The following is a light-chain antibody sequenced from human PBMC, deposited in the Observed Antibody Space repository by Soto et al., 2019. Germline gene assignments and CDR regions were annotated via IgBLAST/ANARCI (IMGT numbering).Light chain of an antibody. Sequence: DIQMTQSPSSLSASVGDRVTITCQASQDINKYLNWFQQKSGRAPKLLIYDASYLDAGLPSRFSGSGSGTYFTLIISSLQPEDIATYYCQQYDNIPPTFGGGTKVEIK. V-gene: IGKV1-33*01. CDR3: QQYDNIPPT. J-gene: IGKJ4*01. CDR2: DAS. CDR1: QDINKY.